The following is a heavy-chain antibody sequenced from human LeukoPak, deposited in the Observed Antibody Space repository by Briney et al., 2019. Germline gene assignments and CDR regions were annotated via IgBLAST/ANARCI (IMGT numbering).Heavy chain of an antibody. CDR1: GGTFSSYA. D-gene: IGHD2-2*02. V-gene: IGHV1-69*05. Sequence: SVKVSCKASGGTFSSYAISWVRQAPGQGLEWMGGIIPIFGTANYAQKFQGRVTITTDESTSTAYMELSSLRSEDTAVYYCALLVPAAISRLTSWFDPWGQGTLVTAS. CDR2: IIPIFGTA. J-gene: IGHJ5*02. CDR3: ALLVPAAISRLTSWFDP.